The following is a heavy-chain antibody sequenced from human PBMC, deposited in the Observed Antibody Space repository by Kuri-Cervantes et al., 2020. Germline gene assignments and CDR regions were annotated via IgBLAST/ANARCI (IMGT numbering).Heavy chain of an antibody. CDR3: ARGMTTVTEPPDH. CDR1: GFIFSSHW. Sequence: GGSLRLSCEASGFIFSSHWMHWVRQAPGKGLVWVSRIKSDGSMTNYADFVEGRFTISRDNARNALYLEMNSLRADDTAVYYCARGMTTVTEPPDHWGQGTLVTVSS. CDR2: IKSDGSMT. V-gene: IGHV3-74*01. J-gene: IGHJ5*02. D-gene: IGHD4-17*01.